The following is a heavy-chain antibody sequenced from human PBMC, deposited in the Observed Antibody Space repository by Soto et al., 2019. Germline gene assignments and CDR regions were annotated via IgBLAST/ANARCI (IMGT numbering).Heavy chain of an antibody. J-gene: IGHJ2*01. V-gene: IGHV3-13*01. CDR1: GFPFSNYD. CDR2: IGTAGDT. CDR3: VSEQRNWYFDL. Sequence: EVQLVESGGGLVQPGGSLRLSCAASGFPFSNYDMHWVRQTTEKGLEWVSAIGTAGDTYYPDSVQGRFTISRESTKNSFYLQMRSLRAGDTAVYYCVSEQRNWYFDLWGRGTLVTVSS.